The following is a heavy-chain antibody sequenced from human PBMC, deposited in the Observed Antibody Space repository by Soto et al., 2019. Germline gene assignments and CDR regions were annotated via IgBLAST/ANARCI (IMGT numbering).Heavy chain of an antibody. CDR3: AKLTYYDILTGSSWTWNYYYMDV. D-gene: IGHD3-9*01. Sequence: GGSLRLSCAASGFTFRSNAMSWVRQAPGKGLEWVSAMSGSGGSTYYADSVKGRFTISRDNSKNTLYLQMNSLRAEDTAVYYCAKLTYYDILTGSSWTWNYYYMDVWGKGTTVTVSS. CDR2: MSGSGGST. CDR1: GFTFRSNA. V-gene: IGHV3-23*01. J-gene: IGHJ6*03.